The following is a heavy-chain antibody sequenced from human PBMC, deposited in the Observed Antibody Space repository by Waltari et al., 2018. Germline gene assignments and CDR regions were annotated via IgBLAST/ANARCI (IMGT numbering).Heavy chain of an antibody. Sequence: QVQLQESGPGLVKPSETLSLTCTVSGGSISSYYWSWIRQPPGKGLEWIGYIDYSGSTNYNPSRKSRVNISVDTSKNQFSLKLSSVTAADTAVYYCARETHMYSGSYYDWFFDYWGQGTLVTVSS. CDR1: GGSISSYY. D-gene: IGHD1-26*01. CDR3: ARETHMYSGSYYDWFFDY. V-gene: IGHV4-59*01. CDR2: IDYSGST. J-gene: IGHJ4*02.